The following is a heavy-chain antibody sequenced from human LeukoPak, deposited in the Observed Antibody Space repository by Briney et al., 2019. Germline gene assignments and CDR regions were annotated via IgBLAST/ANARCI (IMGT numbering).Heavy chain of an antibody. D-gene: IGHD3-3*01. CDR2: IYTSGST. J-gene: IGHJ6*03. CDR1: GGSISSYY. V-gene: IGHV4-4*07. CDR3: ARRPLRFGVVITHYYYYYYMDV. Sequence: SETLSLTCTVSGGSISSYYWSWIRQPAGKGLEWIGRIYTSGSTNYNPSLKSRVTMSVDTSKNQFSLKLSSVTAADTAVYYCARRPLRFGVVITHYYYYYYMDVWGKGTTVTVSS.